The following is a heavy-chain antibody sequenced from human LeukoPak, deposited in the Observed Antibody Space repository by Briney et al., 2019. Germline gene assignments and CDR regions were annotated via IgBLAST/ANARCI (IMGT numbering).Heavy chain of an antibody. CDR1: GVSISGSSYY. Sequence: PSETLSLTCTVSGVSISGSSYYWGWIRQPPGKGLEWIGSIYYSGSTNYNPSLKTRVTISVDKSKNQFSLKLSSVTATDTAVYYCARASHDYGDYSHFDYWGQGTLVTVSS. V-gene: IGHV4-39*07. J-gene: IGHJ4*02. CDR3: ARASHDYGDYSHFDY. CDR2: IYYSGST. D-gene: IGHD4-17*01.